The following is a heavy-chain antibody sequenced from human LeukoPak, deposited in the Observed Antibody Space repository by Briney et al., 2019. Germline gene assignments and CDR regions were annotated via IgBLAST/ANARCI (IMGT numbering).Heavy chain of an antibody. V-gene: IGHV3-23*01. Sequence: PGGSLRLSCAASGLTFSRYAMSWVRQAPGKGLEWVSGVSTSGGSTYYADSVKGRFTISRDNSKNTLHLQMNSLRAEDTALYYCAKGLAVSGTYFDYWGQGTLVTVSS. CDR1: GLTFSRYA. CDR2: VSTSGGST. D-gene: IGHD1-26*01. CDR3: AKGLAVSGTYFDY. J-gene: IGHJ4*02.